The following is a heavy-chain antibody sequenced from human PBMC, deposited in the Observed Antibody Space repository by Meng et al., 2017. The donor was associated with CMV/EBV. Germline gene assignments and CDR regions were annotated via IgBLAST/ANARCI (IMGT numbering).Heavy chain of an antibody. D-gene: IGHD1-7*01. V-gene: IGHV1-18*01. J-gene: IGHJ4*02. Sequence: FGISWVRQAPGQGLEWMGWISAQKGNTKYAQKVQGRVTMTTDTSTSTAYMEVRSLRSDDTAVYYCARDKGGFTNWYFHNILAIDYWGQGTLVTVSS. CDR1: FG. CDR3: ARDKGGFTNWYFHNILAIDY. CDR2: ISAQKGNT.